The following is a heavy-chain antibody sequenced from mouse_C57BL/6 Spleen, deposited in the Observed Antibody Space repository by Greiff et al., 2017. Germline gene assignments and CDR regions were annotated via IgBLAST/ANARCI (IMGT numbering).Heavy chain of an antibody. V-gene: IGHV1-15*01. CDR1: GYTFTDYE. Sequence: VKLQQSGAELVRPGASVTLSCKASGYTFTDYEMHWVKQTPVHGLEWIGAIDPETGGTAYNQKFKGKAILTADKSSSTAYMELRSLTSEDSAVYYCTSNYYGSRGDYFDYWGEGTTLTVSS. J-gene: IGHJ2*01. CDR3: TSNYYGSRGDYFDY. CDR2: IDPETGGT. D-gene: IGHD1-1*01.